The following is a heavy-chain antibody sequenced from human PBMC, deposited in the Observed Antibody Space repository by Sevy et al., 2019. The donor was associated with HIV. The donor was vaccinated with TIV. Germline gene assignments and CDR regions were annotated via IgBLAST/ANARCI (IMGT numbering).Heavy chain of an antibody. V-gene: IGHV3-7*03. Sequence: GGSLRLSCAASGFTFSSYWMSWVRQAPGKGLEWVANIKQDGSEKYYVDSVKGRFTISRDNAKNSLYLQMNSLGAEDTAVYYCARVDWGLRDGMDVWGQGTTVTVSS. CDR1: GFTFSSYW. D-gene: IGHD7-27*01. CDR3: ARVDWGLRDGMDV. J-gene: IGHJ6*02. CDR2: IKQDGSEK.